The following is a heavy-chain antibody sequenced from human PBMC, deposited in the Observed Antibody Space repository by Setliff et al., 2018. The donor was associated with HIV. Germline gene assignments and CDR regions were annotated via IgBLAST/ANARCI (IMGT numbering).Heavy chain of an antibody. CDR3: ARDEERRGPPGI. V-gene: IGHV1-69*13. D-gene: IGHD1-26*01. Sequence: GASVKVSCKASGGTFSSYAISWVRQAPGQGLEWMGGIIPIFGTANYAQKFQGRVTITADESTSTAYMELSSLRSDDTAMYYCARDEERRGPPGIWGQGTMVTVSS. CDR2: IIPIFGTA. CDR1: GGTFSSYA. J-gene: IGHJ3*02.